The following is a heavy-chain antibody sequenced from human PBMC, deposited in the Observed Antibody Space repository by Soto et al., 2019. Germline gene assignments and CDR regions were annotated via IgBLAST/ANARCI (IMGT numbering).Heavy chain of an antibody. Sequence: ASVQVCCKASGYTFTSYGISWVRQAPGQGLEWMGWISAYNGNTNYAQKLQGRVTMTTDTSTSTAYMELRSLRSDDTAVYYCARGLRYFDWPGPKSANYSSNYYMDVWGKVT. CDR1: GYTFTSYG. J-gene: IGHJ6*03. CDR3: ARGLRYFDWPGPKSANYSSNYYMDV. D-gene: IGHD3-9*01. CDR2: ISAYNGNT. V-gene: IGHV1-18*01.